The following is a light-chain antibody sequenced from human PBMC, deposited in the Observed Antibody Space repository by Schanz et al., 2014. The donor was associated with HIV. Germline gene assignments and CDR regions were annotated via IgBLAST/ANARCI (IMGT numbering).Light chain of an antibody. Sequence: QSALTQPASVSGSPGQSITISCTGANSDVGRYTLLSWYQQHPGKAPKLMIFEVSKRPSGISDRFSGSKSGNTASLTISGLQSDDEADYYCSSYTTSSAVIFGGGTKVTVL. CDR2: EVS. J-gene: IGLJ2*01. CDR3: SSYTTSSAVI. V-gene: IGLV2-14*02. CDR1: NSDVGRYTL.